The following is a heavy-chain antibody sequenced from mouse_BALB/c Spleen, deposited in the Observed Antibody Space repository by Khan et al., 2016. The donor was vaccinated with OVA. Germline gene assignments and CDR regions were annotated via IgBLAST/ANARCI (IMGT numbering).Heavy chain of an antibody. V-gene: IGHV3-2*02. CDR2: ISYSGNT. CDR1: GYSITTDYA. D-gene: IGHD1-1*01. CDR3: ARIYGGDFDY. J-gene: IGHJ2*01. Sequence: VQLQRSGPGLVKPSQSLSLTCTVTGYSITTDYAWNWIRQFPGSKLEWMGHISYSGNTKYNPSLKSRISITRDTSKNQFFLQLKSVTTEDTARYYCARIYGGDFDYWGQGTTLTVSS.